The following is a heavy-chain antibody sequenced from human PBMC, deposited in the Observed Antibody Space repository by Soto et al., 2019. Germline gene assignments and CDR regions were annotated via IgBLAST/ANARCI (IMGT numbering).Heavy chain of an antibody. CDR1: GFTFSSYS. Sequence: GGSLRLSCAASGFTFSSYSMNWVRQAPGKGLEWVSSISSSSSYIYYVESVKGRFTISRDNAKISLYLKMNSLRAEDMSVYYCARDEPGYYYDSSGYYFDAFDIWGQGTMVTVSS. V-gene: IGHV3-21*01. J-gene: IGHJ3*02. CDR2: ISSSSSYI. D-gene: IGHD3-22*01. CDR3: ARDEPGYYYDSSGYYFDAFDI.